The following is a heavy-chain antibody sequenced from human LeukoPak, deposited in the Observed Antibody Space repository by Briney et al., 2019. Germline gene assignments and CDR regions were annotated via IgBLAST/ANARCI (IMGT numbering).Heavy chain of an antibody. V-gene: IGHV4-4*07. Sequence: SETLSLTCTVSGGSISSYYWSWLRQPAGKGLEWIGRIYTSGSTNYNPSLKSRVTMSVDTSKNQFSLKLSSVTAADTAVYYCARRMATIRAFDIWGQGTMVTVSS. CDR2: IYTSGST. D-gene: IGHD5-24*01. CDR3: ARRMATIRAFDI. J-gene: IGHJ3*02. CDR1: GGSISSYY.